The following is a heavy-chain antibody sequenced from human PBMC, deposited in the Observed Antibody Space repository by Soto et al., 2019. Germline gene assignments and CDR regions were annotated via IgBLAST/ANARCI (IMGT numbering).Heavy chain of an antibody. V-gene: IGHV1-69*01. D-gene: IGHD3-10*01. Sequence: QVQLVQSGVEVKKPGSSVRVSCKASGDTFKNSVISWVRQAPGQGLEWMGGTIPRFGTTDYAQKFQGRLTITTDEATTTAYMEVSRLTSEDTAVYYCVAELDFGKLSVVWGQGTTVIVSS. J-gene: IGHJ6*02. CDR3: VAELDFGKLSVV. CDR2: TIPRFGTT. CDR1: GDTFKNSV.